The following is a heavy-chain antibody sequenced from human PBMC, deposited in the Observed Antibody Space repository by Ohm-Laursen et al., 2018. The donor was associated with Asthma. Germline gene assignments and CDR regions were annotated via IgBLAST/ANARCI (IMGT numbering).Heavy chain of an antibody. V-gene: IGHV1-2*06. J-gene: IGHJ5*02. Sequence: ASVKVFCKASGGTFSSYAISWVRQAPGQGLEWMGRINPNSGGTNYVQKFQGRVTMTRDTSISTAYMELSRLRSDDTAVYYCARADYGDYENWFDPWGQGTLVTVSS. CDR3: ARADYGDYENWFDP. CDR2: INPNSGGT. D-gene: IGHD4-17*01. CDR1: GGTFSSYA.